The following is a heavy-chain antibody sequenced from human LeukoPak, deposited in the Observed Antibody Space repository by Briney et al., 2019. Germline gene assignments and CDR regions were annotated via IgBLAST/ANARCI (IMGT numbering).Heavy chain of an antibody. D-gene: IGHD5-24*01. CDR2: IYYSGST. Sequence: SETLSLTCTVSGGSISSSSYYWGWIRQPPGKGLEWIGSIYYSGSTYYNPSLKSRVTISVDTSKNQFSLKLSSVTAADTAVYYCARLGEMATTPIDYWGQGTLVTVSS. CDR1: GGSISSSSYY. J-gene: IGHJ4*02. CDR3: ARLGEMATTPIDY. V-gene: IGHV4-39*07.